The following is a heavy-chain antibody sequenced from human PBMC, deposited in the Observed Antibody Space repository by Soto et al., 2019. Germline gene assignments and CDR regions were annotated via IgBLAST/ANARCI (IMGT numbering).Heavy chain of an antibody. J-gene: IGHJ6*02. D-gene: IGHD1-1*01. CDR2: IIPIFPTP. CDR3: ARNNDRQQVGGNYYSGMDV. CDR1: GGTFGNSA. Sequence: QVQLVQSGAEVKKPGSSVTVSCKASGGTFGNSAISWVRQAPGQGLEWMGGIIPIFPTPDYAQKFQGRMTIPADESSPTASMELTRLTSEDWAVNYFARNNDRQQVGGNYYSGMDVWGQGTTVTVSS. V-gene: IGHV1-69*12.